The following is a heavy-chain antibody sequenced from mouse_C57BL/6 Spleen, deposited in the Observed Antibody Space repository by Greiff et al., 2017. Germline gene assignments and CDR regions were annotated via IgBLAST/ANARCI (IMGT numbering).Heavy chain of an antibody. CDR2: IYPGSGST. J-gene: IGHJ2*01. V-gene: IGHV1-55*01. Sequence: QVQLQQPGAELVKPGASVKMSCKASGYTFTSYWITWVKQRPGQGLEWIGDIYPGSGSTNYNEKFKSKATLTVDTSSSTAYMQLSSLTSEDSAVYYCARRRDYGGSFDYWGQGTTLTVSS. D-gene: IGHD2-4*01. CDR3: ARRRDYGGSFDY. CDR1: GYTFTSYW.